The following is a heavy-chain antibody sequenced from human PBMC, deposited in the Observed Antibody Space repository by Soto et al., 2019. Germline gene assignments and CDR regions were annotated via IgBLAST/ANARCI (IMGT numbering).Heavy chain of an antibody. CDR1: GLTLSKHA. Sequence: GGSLRLSCAASGLTLSKHAMTWVRQAPGKGLDWVSTVSEYGDVTYYADSVRGRFTISRDNSKNTLYLQLNNLRVEDTAVYYCVPGSSGTRGEDSWGPGVVVTVSS. CDR3: VPGSSGTRGEDS. V-gene: IGHV3-23*01. CDR2: VSEYGDVT. J-gene: IGHJ4*02. D-gene: IGHD3-10*01.